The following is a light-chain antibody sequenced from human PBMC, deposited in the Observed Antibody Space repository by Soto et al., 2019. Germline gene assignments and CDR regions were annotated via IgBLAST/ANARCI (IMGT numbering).Light chain of an antibody. CDR1: QSISSSY. V-gene: IGKV3-20*01. CDR2: GAS. J-gene: IGKJ3*01. CDR3: QQYGSSRFT. Sequence: EIVLTQSPGTLSLSPGERATRSCRASQSISSSYLAWYQQKPGQAPRLLVYGASSRATGIPDRFSGSGSGTDFTLTISRLEPEDFAEYYCQQYGSSRFTFGPGTKVDIK.